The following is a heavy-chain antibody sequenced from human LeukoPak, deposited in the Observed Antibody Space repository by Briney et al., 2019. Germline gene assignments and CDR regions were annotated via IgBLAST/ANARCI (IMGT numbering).Heavy chain of an antibody. D-gene: IGHD3-16*01. CDR1: GFTFSSYG. Sequence: GRSLRLSCAASGFTFSSYGMHWVRQAPGKGLEWVAVISYDGSNKYYADSVKGRFTISRDNSKNTLYLQMNSLRAEDTALYYCAKDFHRLGEFDAFDIWGQGTMVTVSS. CDR2: ISYDGSNK. CDR3: AKDFHRLGEFDAFDI. J-gene: IGHJ3*02. V-gene: IGHV3-30*18.